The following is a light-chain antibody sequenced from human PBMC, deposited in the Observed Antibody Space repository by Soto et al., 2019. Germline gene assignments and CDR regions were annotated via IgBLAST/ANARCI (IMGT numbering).Light chain of an antibody. V-gene: IGKV3-15*01. Sequence: EIVMTQSPATLSVSPGERATLSCRASQNVGTKLAWYLQKPGQAPRLLIYGASTRATGFPARFSGSGSGTEFTLTISSLQSEDVAVYYCQQYDTWPPLTFGGGTKVEIK. CDR1: QNVGTK. J-gene: IGKJ4*01. CDR2: GAS. CDR3: QQYDTWPPLT.